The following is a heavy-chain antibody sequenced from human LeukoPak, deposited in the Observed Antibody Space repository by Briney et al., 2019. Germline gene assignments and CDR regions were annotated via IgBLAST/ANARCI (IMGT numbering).Heavy chain of an antibody. Sequence: GGSLRLSCAATGFAFDDYVMEWVRQAPGKGLEWVSLISGDGGSIHYADSVKGRFTISRDNSKNSLYLQMDGLRAEDTALYYCTKGAGNSYYLGDSWGQGTLVTVSS. V-gene: IGHV3-43*02. D-gene: IGHD3-10*01. CDR2: ISGDGGSI. J-gene: IGHJ4*02. CDR3: TKGAGNSYYLGDS. CDR1: GFAFDDYV.